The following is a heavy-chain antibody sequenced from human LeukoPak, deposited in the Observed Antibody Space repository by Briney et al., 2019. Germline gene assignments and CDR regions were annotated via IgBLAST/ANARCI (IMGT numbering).Heavy chain of an antibody. Sequence: GGSLRLSCAASGFTFSSYTMIWARQAPGKGLEWVSGISGSGGNTYYADSVKGRFTISRDNSKNTLYLQMNSLRAEDTAVYYCARVGSDYDILTGYYTLYYFDYWGQGTLVTVSS. CDR3: ARVGSDYDILTGYYTLYYFDY. CDR2: ISGSGGNT. D-gene: IGHD3-9*01. V-gene: IGHV3-23*01. CDR1: GFTFSSYT. J-gene: IGHJ4*02.